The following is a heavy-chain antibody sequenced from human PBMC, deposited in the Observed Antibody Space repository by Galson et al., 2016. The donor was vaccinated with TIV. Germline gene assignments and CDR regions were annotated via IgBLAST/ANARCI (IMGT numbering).Heavy chain of an antibody. CDR1: GYSFTSNW. CDR3: ARAPGYTGYSYGYFDS. Sequence: QSGAEVKKPGESLKISCKVSGYSFTSNWIAWVRQMPGKGLEWMGIIYAGDSDTRYSPSFQGQVTTSADESVSTAYLQWSNLKASDSAMYFCARAPGYTGYSYGYFDSWGRGTLVTVSS. J-gene: IGHJ4*02. V-gene: IGHV5-51*03. D-gene: IGHD5-18*01. CDR2: IYAGDSDT.